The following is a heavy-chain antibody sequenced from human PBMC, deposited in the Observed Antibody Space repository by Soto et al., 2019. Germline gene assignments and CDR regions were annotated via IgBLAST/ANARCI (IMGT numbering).Heavy chain of an antibody. CDR3: ARGGWSGYFFHVGTGFDP. J-gene: IGHJ5*02. CDR2: ISAYNGNT. CDR1: GYTFTSYG. V-gene: IGHV1-18*04. Sequence: QVQLVQSGAEVKKPGASVKVSCKASGYTFTSYGISWVRQAPGKGLEWMGWISAYNGNTNYAQKLQGRVTMTTDTTTSTADMEVRSLRSDDTAVYYCARGGWSGYFFHVGTGFDPWGQGTLVTVSS. D-gene: IGHD3-3*01.